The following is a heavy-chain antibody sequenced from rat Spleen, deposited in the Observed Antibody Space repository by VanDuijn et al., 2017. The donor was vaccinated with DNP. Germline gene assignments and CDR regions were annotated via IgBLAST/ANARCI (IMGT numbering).Heavy chain of an antibody. J-gene: IGHJ4*01. Sequence: EVQLVESGGGLVQPGRSLKLSCVASGFTFSNYGMAWVRQAPTKGLEWVASISTGGGNTYYRNSVKGRFTISRDNAKNTQYLQMDSLRSEDTAIYYCARQTGGYGAMDAWGQGTSVTVSS. V-gene: IGHV5S13*01. CDR1: GFTFSNYG. CDR3: ARQTGGYGAMDA. CDR2: ISTGGGNT. D-gene: IGHD1-11*01.